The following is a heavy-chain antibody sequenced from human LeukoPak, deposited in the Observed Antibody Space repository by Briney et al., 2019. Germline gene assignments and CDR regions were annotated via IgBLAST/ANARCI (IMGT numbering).Heavy chain of an antibody. D-gene: IGHD3-3*01. CDR3: ARSRGTIFGVVTVDY. CDR2: IYYSGST. CDR1: GGSISGSSYY. J-gene: IGHJ4*02. Sequence: ASETLSLTCTVSGGSISGSSYYWGWVRQPPGKGLEWIGIIYYSGSTYYNPSLKSRVTISVDTSKNQFSLKLSSVTAADTAVYYCARSRGTIFGVVTVDYWGQGTLVTVSS. V-gene: IGHV4-39*01.